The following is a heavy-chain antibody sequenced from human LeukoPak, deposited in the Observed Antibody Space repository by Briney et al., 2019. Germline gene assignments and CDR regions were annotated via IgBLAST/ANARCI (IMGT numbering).Heavy chain of an antibody. J-gene: IGHJ6*02. CDR1: GFTFSSYA. D-gene: IGHD6-13*01. CDR2: IKQDGSEK. V-gene: IGHV3-7*01. CDR3: ARDGRIAAARIWYYGMDV. Sequence: GGSLRLSCAASGFTFSSYAMSWVRQAPGKGLEWVANIKQDGSEKYYVDSVKGRFTISRDNAKNSLYLQMNSLRAEDTAVYYCARDGRIAAARIWYYGMDVWGQGTTVTVSS.